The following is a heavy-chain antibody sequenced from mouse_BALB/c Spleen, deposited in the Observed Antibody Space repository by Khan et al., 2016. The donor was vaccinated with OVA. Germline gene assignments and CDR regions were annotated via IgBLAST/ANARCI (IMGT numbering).Heavy chain of an antibody. CDR1: GYSITSEYA. CDR2: INYSGNT. CDR3: ARKDYYDYDPFPY. D-gene: IGHD2-4*01. J-gene: IGHJ3*01. Sequence: VQLQESGPGLVKPSQSLSLPCTVTGYSITSEYAWNWIRQFPGNKLEWMGYINYSGNTRFNPSLKSRTSITRDTSKHQFFLQLNSVTTEDTATYYCARKDYYDYDPFPYWGQGTLVTVSA. V-gene: IGHV3-2*02.